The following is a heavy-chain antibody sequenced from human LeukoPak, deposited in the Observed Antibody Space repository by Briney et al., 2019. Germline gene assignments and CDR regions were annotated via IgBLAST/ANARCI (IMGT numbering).Heavy chain of an antibody. Sequence: GGSLRLSCAASGFPLSSYSINWFRQAPGKGLEWVAYITASGSNIYYVDSVKGRFTVSRDNPKSSLFLQMNSPRAEDTAVYYCARVKGSYFDYWGQGALVTVSS. J-gene: IGHJ4*02. D-gene: IGHD2-15*01. CDR2: ITASGSNI. V-gene: IGHV3-48*01. CDR3: ARVKGSYFDY. CDR1: GFPLSSYS.